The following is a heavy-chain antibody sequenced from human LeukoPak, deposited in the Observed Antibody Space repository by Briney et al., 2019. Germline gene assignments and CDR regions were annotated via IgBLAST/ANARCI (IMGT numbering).Heavy chain of an antibody. V-gene: IGHV1-18*01. CDR3: ARTYCSSTSCYLGYYYYMDV. Sequence: EASVKVSCKASGYTFTSYGISWVRQAPGQGLEWMGWISAYNGNTNYAQKLQGRVTMTTDTSTSTAYMELRSLRSDDTAVYYCARTYCSSTSCYLGYYYYMDVWGKGTTVTISS. D-gene: IGHD2-2*01. CDR1: GYTFTSYG. J-gene: IGHJ6*03. CDR2: ISAYNGNT.